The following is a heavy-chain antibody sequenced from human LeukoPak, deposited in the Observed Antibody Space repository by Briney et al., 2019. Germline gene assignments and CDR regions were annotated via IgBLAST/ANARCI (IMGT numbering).Heavy chain of an antibody. J-gene: IGHJ3*02. Sequence: GGSLRLSCAASGFPFSIYWMTWVRQAPGKGPEWVSAISGSDGRTYYADSVKGRFTISRDNSKNTLYLQMSSLRAEDTAVYYCAKDPRPFDAFDIWGQGTMVTVSS. CDR2: ISGSDGRT. CDR3: AKDPRPFDAFDI. V-gene: IGHV3-23*01. CDR1: GFPFSIYW.